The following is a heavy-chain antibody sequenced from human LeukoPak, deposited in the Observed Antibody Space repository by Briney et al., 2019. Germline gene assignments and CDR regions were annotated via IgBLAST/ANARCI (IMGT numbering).Heavy chain of an antibody. CDR3: AKPSMVRGPWGFYGMDV. CDR1: GFTFSNYN. CDR2: LSSSSSYI. J-gene: IGHJ6*02. Sequence: GGSLRLSCAASGFTFSNYNMNWVRQAPGKGLEWVSSLSSSSSYIYYADSVKGRFTISRDNSKNTLYLQMNSLRAEDTAVYYCAKPSMVRGPWGFYGMDVWGQGTTVTVSS. D-gene: IGHD3-10*01. V-gene: IGHV3-21*04.